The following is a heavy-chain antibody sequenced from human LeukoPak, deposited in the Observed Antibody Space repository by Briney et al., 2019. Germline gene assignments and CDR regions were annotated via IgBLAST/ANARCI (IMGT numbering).Heavy chain of an antibody. V-gene: IGHV3-23*01. CDR2: ISGSGGST. J-gene: IGHJ4*02. CDR1: GFTFDDYG. D-gene: IGHD3-9*01. CDR3: AKGGANTYYDILTGRGDYFDY. Sequence: RSGGSLRLSCAASGFTFDDYGMSWVRQAPGKGLEWVSAISGSGGSTYYADSVKGRFTISRDNSKNTLYLQMNSLRAEDTAVYYCAKGGANTYYDILTGRGDYFDYWGQGTLVTVSS.